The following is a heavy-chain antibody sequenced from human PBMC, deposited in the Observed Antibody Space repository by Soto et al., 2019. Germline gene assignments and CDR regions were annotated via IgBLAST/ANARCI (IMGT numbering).Heavy chain of an antibody. CDR1: GFTFSSYP. V-gene: IGHV3-30-3*01. CDR3: ARPTITMIVVVPDY. J-gene: IGHJ4*02. Sequence: GGSLRLSCAASGFTFSSYPMHWVRQAPGKGLEWEAVISYDGSNKYYADSVKGRFTISRDNSKNTLYLQMNSLRAEDTAVYYCARPTITMIVVVPDYWGQGTLVTVSS. D-gene: IGHD3-22*01. CDR2: ISYDGSNK.